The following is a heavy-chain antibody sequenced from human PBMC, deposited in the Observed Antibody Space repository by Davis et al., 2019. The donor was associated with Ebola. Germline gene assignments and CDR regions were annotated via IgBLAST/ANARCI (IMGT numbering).Heavy chain of an antibody. D-gene: IGHD3-22*01. CDR1: GFTFSSYA. Sequence: GESLKISCAASGFTFSSYAMNWVRQAPGRGLEWVANINQDGSGKYYVDSVKGRFTISRDNAKNSLYLQMSSLGAEDTAVYHCATDTSGYYRVWGQGTLVTVSS. CDR3: ATDTSGYYRV. V-gene: IGHV3-7*01. J-gene: IGHJ4*02. CDR2: INQDGSGK.